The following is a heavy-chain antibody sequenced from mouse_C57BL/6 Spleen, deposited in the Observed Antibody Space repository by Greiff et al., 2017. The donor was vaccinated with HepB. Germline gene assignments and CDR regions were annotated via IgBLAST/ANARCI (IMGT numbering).Heavy chain of an antibody. CDR2: INPGSGGT. D-gene: IGHD4-1*01. V-gene: IGHV1-54*01. Sequence: VQLQQSGAELVRPGTSVKVSCKASGYAFTNYLIEWVKQRPGQGLEWIGVINPGSGGTNYNEKFKGKATLTADKSSSTAYMQLSSLTSEDSAVYFCAYGTDFDYWGQGTTLTVSS. CDR1: GYAFTNYL. J-gene: IGHJ2*01. CDR3: AYGTDFDY.